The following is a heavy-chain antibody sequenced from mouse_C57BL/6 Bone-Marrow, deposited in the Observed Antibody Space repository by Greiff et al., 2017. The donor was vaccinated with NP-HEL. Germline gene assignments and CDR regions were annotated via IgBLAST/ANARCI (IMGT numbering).Heavy chain of an antibody. CDR1: GYTFTSYW. Sequence: QVQLKQPGAELVKPGASVKVSCKASGYTFTSYWMHWVKQRPGQGLEWIGRIHPSDSDTNYNQKFKGKATLTVDKSSSTAYMQLSSLTSEDSAVYYWAIKRPLYSGSSYWYFDVWGTGTTVTVSS. D-gene: IGHD1-1*01. J-gene: IGHJ1*03. CDR2: IHPSDSDT. V-gene: IGHV1-74*01. CDR3: AIKRPLYSGSSYWYFDV.